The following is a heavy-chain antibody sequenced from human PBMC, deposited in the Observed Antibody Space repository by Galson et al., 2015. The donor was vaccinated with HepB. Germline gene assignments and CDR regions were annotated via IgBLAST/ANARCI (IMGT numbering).Heavy chain of an antibody. J-gene: IGHJ5*02. CDR3: ARGDIVVVPATGRNWFDP. D-gene: IGHD2-2*01. V-gene: IGHV1-2*02. CDR2: INPNSGGT. Sequence: SVKVSCKASGYTFTGYYMHWVRQAPGQGLEWMGWINPNSGGTNYAQKFQGRVTMTRDTSISTAYMELSRLRSDDTAVYYCARGDIVVVPATGRNWFDPWGQGTLVTVSS. CDR1: GYTFTGYY.